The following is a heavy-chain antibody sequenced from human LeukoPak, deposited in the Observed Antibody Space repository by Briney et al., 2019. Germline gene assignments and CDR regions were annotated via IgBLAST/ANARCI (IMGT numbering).Heavy chain of an antibody. CDR1: GFTFSSYD. V-gene: IGHV3-23*01. CDR2: ISGSGGSSK. D-gene: IGHD6-13*01. CDR3: ANSAAVGTFY. J-gene: IGHJ4*02. Sequence: PGGSLRLSCAASGFTFSSYDMSWVRQAPGKGLEWVSAISGSGGSSKYYADSVKGRFTIFRDNSKNTLYLQMNSLRAEDTAIYYCANSAAVGTFYWGQGTLVTVSS.